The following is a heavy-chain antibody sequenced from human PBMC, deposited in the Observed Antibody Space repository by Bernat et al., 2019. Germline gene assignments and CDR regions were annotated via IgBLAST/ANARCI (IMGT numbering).Heavy chain of an antibody. CDR3: AGGEYYDSRGYTIPYGMDV. J-gene: IGHJ6*02. Sequence: QVQLVQSGAEVKKPGASVKVSCKASGYTFTSYGISWVRQAPGQGLEWMGWISAYNGNTNYAQKLQGRVTMTTDTSTSTAYMELRSLRSDDTAVYYCAGGEYYDSRGYTIPYGMDVWGQGTTVTVSS. V-gene: IGHV1-18*01. D-gene: IGHD3-22*01. CDR1: GYTFTSYG. CDR2: ISAYNGNT.